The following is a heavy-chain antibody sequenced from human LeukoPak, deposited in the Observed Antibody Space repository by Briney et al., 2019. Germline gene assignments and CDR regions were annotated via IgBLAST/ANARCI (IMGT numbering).Heavy chain of an antibody. J-gene: IGHJ5*02. V-gene: IGHV1-8*01. CDR1: VYTFTSYD. Sequence: GGSVRVSCMPSVYTFTSYDINWVRQATGQGVERMGRMYPNSCNTGYAQKFQGRVTMSRNTSISRAYMELSSLRSEDTAGYYCARKRVIAAAGTGPGWWFDLWGQGTLVTVSS. CDR2: MYPNSCNT. D-gene: IGHD6-13*01. CDR3: ARKRVIAAAGTGPGWWFDL.